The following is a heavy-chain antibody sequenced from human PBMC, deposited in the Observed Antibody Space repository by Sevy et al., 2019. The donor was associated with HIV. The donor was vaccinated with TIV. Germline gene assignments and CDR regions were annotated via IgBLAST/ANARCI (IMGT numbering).Heavy chain of an antibody. J-gene: IGHJ4*02. Sequence: ASVKVSCKTSGYIFTNSGITWVRQAPGQGLEWMGWIGVYNGNLKYSQKFQGRDTMTTDTSTSTAYMELTSLRSDDTGVYYCARVPTYHYGSATYFDYWGQGTLVTASS. D-gene: IGHD3-10*01. CDR2: IGVYNGNL. CDR3: ARVPTYHYGSATYFDY. V-gene: IGHV1-18*01. CDR1: GYIFTNSG.